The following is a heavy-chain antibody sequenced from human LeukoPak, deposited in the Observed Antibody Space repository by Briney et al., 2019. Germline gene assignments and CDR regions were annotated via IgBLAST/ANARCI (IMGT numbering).Heavy chain of an antibody. CDR2: INHSGST. V-gene: IGHV4-34*01. CDR1: GGSISSYY. CDR3: ARGRGNYYGSGSYLKFDY. Sequence: SETLSLTCTVSGGSISSYYWSWIRQPPGKGLEWIGEINHSGSTNYNPSLRSRVTISVDTSKNQFSLKLSSVTAADTAVYYCARGRGNYYGSGSYLKFDYWGQGTLVTVSS. J-gene: IGHJ4*02. D-gene: IGHD3-10*01.